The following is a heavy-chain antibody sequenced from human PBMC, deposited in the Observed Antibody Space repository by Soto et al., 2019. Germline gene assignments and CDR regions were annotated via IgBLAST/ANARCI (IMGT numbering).Heavy chain of an antibody. CDR2: IIPIFGTA. Sequence: QVQLVQSGAELKKPGSSVKVSCKASGGTFSSYAISWVRQAPGQGLECRGGIIPIFGTANYAQKFQGRVTITADESTSTAYMELSSLRSEDTAVYYCARDDPHYDILTGYYISWGQGTLVTVSP. V-gene: IGHV1-69*01. CDR1: GGTFSSYA. CDR3: ARDDPHYDILTGYYIS. J-gene: IGHJ4*02. D-gene: IGHD3-9*01.